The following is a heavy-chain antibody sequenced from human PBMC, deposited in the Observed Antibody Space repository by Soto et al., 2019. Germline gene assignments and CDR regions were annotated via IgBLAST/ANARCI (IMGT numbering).Heavy chain of an antibody. D-gene: IGHD1-26*01. V-gene: IGHV1-69*01. J-gene: IGHJ4*02. CDR1: GGTFSSYS. Sequence: QVQLVQSGAEVKKPGSSVKVSCKASGGTFSSYSINWVRQAPGQGLAWMGEIIPIFGTANSAQKFQGRVTIAADESTSTAYMELSSLRSDDTAVYYCARDGGRHSGGMDYWGQGTLVTVSS. CDR2: IIPIFGTA. CDR3: ARDGGRHSGGMDY.